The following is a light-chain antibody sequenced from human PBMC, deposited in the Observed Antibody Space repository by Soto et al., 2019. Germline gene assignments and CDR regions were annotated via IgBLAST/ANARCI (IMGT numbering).Light chain of an antibody. V-gene: IGKV3-20*01. CDR1: ESVSSSY. CDR2: GAS. J-gene: IGKJ3*01. Sequence: EIVLTQSPGTLSLSPGERATLSCRASESVSSSYLAWYQQKPGQAPRLLIYGASGRATGIPDRFSGSGCGRQSTLTLSRLEPEDFAVYDFHQNGSSPVFTFGPGTKVDIK. CDR3: HQNGSSPVFT.